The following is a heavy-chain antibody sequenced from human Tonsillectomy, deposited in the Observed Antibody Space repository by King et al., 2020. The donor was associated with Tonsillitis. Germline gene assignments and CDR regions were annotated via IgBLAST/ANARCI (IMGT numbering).Heavy chain of an antibody. CDR3: TTHYDFWSGQIAKIDY. J-gene: IGHJ4*02. CDR2: SKSKTDGGTT. V-gene: IGHV3-15*07. CDR1: GFTFSNAW. D-gene: IGHD3-3*01. Sequence: VQLVESGGGLVKPGGSLRLSCAASGFTFSNAWMNWVRQAPGKGLEWVGRSKSKTDGGTTDYAAPVKGRFTISRDDSKNTLYLQMNSLKTEDTAVYYCTTHYDFWSGQIAKIDYWGQGTLVTVSS.